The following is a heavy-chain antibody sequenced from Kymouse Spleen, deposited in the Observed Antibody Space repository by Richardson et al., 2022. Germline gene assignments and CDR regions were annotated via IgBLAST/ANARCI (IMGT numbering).Heavy chain of an antibody. J-gene: IGHJ5*02. D-gene: IGHD3-10*01. CDR3: ARLYYYGSGSYYNSNWFDP. CDR1: GGSFSGYY. Sequence: QVQLQQWGAGLLKPSETLSLTCAVYGGSFSGYYWSWIRQPPGKGLEWIGEINHSGSTNYNPSLKSRVTISVDTSKNQFSLKLSSVTAADTAVYYCARLYYYGSGSYYNSNWFDPWGQGTLVTVSS. CDR2: INHSGST. V-gene: IGHV4-34*01.